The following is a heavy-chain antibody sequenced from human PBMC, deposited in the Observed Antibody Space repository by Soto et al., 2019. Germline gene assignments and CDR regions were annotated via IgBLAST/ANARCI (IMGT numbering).Heavy chain of an antibody. V-gene: IGHV3-30*18. CDR2: ISYDGSNK. CDR3: AKGLYYYDSSGYPFGY. Sequence: PGGSLRLSCAASGFTFSSYGMHWVRQAPGKGLEWVAVISYDGSNKYYADSVKGRFTISRDNSKNTLYLQMNSLRAEDTVVYYCAKGLYYYDSSGYPFGYWGQGTLVTVSS. CDR1: GFTFSSYG. D-gene: IGHD3-22*01. J-gene: IGHJ4*02.